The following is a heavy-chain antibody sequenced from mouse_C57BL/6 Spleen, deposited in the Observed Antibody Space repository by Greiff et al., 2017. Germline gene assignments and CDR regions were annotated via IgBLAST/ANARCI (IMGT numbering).Heavy chain of an antibody. D-gene: IGHD2-4*01. Sequence: EVQLQQSGAELVKPGASVKLSCTASGFNFKDYYMHWVKQRTGQGLEWIGSIDPEDGETKYAPNFQGKATITADTSSNTAYLQLSSLTSEDTAVYYCARRLDYGGGAWLAYWGQGTLVTVSA. CDR2: IDPEDGET. CDR3: ARRLDYGGGAWLAY. J-gene: IGHJ3*01. CDR1: GFNFKDYY. V-gene: IGHV14-2*01.